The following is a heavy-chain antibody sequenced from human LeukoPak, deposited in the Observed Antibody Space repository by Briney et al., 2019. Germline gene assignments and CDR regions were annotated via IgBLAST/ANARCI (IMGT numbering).Heavy chain of an antibody. CDR2: IIPIFGTA. J-gene: IGHJ4*02. CDR1: GGTFSSYA. D-gene: IGHD2-15*01. CDR3: ACTVVAATRGFDY. V-gene: IGHV1-69*05. Sequence: ASVKVSCKASGGTFSSYAISWVRQAPGQGLEWMGRIIPIFGTANYAQKFQGRVTITTDESTSTAYMELSSLRSEDTAVYYCACTVVAATRGFDYWGQGTLVTVSS.